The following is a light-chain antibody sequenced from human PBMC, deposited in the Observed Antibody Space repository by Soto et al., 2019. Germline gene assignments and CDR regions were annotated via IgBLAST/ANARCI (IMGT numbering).Light chain of an antibody. CDR2: DAS. CDR1: PSISSW. J-gene: IGKJ2*01. V-gene: IGKV1-5*01. Sequence: DIQMTQSPSTLSASVGDRVTITCRASPSISSWLAWYQQKPGKAPNLLIYDASSLESGVPSRFSGSGSGTDFTLTISSLQPDDFATYYCQQYNSYLYTFGQGTKLEIK. CDR3: QQYNSYLYT.